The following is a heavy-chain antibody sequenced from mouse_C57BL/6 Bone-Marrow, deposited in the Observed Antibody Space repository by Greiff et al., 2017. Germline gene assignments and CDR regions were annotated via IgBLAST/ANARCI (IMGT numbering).Heavy chain of an antibody. CDR1: GYTFTSYW. D-gene: IGHD2-1*01. J-gene: IGHJ3*01. V-gene: IGHV1-55*01. Sequence: VQLQQPGAELVKPGASVKMSCKASGYTFTSYWITWVKQRPGQGLEWIGDIYPGSGSTNYNEQFKGKATLTVDTSSSTAYMQLSSLTSEDSAVXYCARRGFYYGNYVWFAYWGQGTLVTVSA. CDR3: ARRGFYYGNYVWFAY. CDR2: IYPGSGST.